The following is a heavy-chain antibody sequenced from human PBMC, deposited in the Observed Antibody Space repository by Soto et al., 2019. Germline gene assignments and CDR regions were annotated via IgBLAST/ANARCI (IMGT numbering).Heavy chain of an antibody. V-gene: IGHV3-23*01. Sequence: PVGSLRLSCAASGFTFSSYAMSWVRQAPGKGLEWVSAISGSGGSTYYADSVKGRFTISRDNSKNTLYLQMNSLRAEDTAVYYCAKDSDPYSSGWAQNFDYWGQGTLVTVSS. CDR1: GFTFSSYA. CDR2: ISGSGGST. CDR3: AKDSDPYSSGWAQNFDY. J-gene: IGHJ4*02. D-gene: IGHD6-19*01.